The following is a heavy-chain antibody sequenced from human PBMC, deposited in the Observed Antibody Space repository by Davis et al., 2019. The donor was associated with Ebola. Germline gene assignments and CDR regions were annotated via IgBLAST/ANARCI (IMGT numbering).Heavy chain of an antibody. CDR2: ISGSATST. CDR3: VPGTWI. V-gene: IGHV3-48*03. Sequence: GESLKISCAASGFTFYRYEMNWVRQAPGKGLEWVSYISGSATSTFYADSVKGRFTISRDNARNSLDLQMNNLRVEDTAVYHCVPGTWIRGQGILVTVSS. J-gene: IGHJ4*02. CDR1: GFTFYRYE. D-gene: IGHD5-18*01.